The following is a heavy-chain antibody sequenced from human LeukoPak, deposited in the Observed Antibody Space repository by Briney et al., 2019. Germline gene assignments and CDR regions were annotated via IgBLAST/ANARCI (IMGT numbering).Heavy chain of an antibody. CDR2: IYTSGST. D-gene: IGHD6-13*01. V-gene: IGHV4-61*02. Sequence: SQTLSLTCTVSGGSISSRSYYWSWIRQPAGKGLEWIGRIYTSGSTNYNPSLKSRVTISLDTSKNQFSLKLSSVTAADTAVYYCASHQSGGSSDDYWGQGTLVTVSS. J-gene: IGHJ4*02. CDR1: GGSISSRSYY. CDR3: ASHQSGGSSDDY.